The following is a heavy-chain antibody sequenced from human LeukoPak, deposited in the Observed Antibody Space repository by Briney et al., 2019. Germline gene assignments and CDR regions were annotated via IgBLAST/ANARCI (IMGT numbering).Heavy chain of an antibody. CDR1: GGATSSSNYY. Sequence: SETLSLTCTVSGGATSSSNYYWACIRQPPGKGLEWLASVFYSGTTHYNPSLKSRVTISIDTSKNQFSLKLSSVTAADTSVYYCARLSNYGGHSGDGYWGQGTLVTVSS. D-gene: IGHD4-23*01. CDR3: ARLSNYGGHSGDGY. CDR2: VFYSGTT. J-gene: IGHJ4*02. V-gene: IGHV4-39*01.